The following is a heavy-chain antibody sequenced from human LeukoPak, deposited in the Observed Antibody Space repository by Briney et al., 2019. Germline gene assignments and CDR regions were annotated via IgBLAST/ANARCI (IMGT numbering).Heavy chain of an antibody. J-gene: IGHJ6*02. CDR1: GFRFSGFA. V-gene: IGHV3-74*01. CDR3: VRWEFYDSGGSYGIDV. D-gene: IGHD3-22*01. CDR2: TNGDASSS. Sequence: PGGSLRLSCLASGFRFSGFAMHWVRHAPGKGPMWVSRTNGDASSSSYADSVKGRFTISRDNAKSTLYLQMNSLRVEDTAVYYCVRWEFYDSGGSYGIDVWGRGTTVTVSS.